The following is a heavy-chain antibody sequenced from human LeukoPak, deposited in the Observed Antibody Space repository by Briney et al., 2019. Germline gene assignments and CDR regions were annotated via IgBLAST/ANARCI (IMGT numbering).Heavy chain of an antibody. V-gene: IGHV3-30*02. CDR1: GFTFSSYA. D-gene: IGHD4-17*01. CDR3: AKWSGDYPSYYLDY. J-gene: IGHJ4*02. Sequence: GGSLRLSCAASGFTFSSYAMHWVRQAPGKGLEWVALIRSDGSSKNYADSVKGRFTISRDTSKNTVHLQMNNLRAEDTAVYYCAKWSGDYPSYYLDYWGQGTLVTVSS. CDR2: IRSDGSSK.